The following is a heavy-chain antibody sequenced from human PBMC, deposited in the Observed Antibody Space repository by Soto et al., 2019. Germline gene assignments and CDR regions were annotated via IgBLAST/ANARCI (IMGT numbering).Heavy chain of an antibody. V-gene: IGHV4-39*01. CDR2: IYYSGTT. CDR1: GDSITSNSYF. Sequence: QLQLQESGPGLVKPSETLSLTCTVSGDSITSNSYFWAWIRQPPGKGLEWIGSIYYSGTTYYNPSLKSRGNISVDRSKNQFSLKLSSVTPADTAFYFLARNFSVDYFYYLGQGALVTVSS. CDR3: ARNFSVDYFYY. J-gene: IGHJ4*02.